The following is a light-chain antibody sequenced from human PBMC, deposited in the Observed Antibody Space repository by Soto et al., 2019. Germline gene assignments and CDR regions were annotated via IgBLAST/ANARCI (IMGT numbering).Light chain of an antibody. CDR1: QTVSSNY. V-gene: IGKV3-20*01. CDR3: QQYRT. J-gene: IGKJ1*01. CDR2: GAS. Sequence: EIVLTQSPCTLSFSPWERSTLSCRASQTVSSNYLAWYQQKPGQAPRLLIYGASSRATGIPDRFSGSGSGTDFTLTISRLEPEDFAVYYCQQYRTFGQGTKVDI.